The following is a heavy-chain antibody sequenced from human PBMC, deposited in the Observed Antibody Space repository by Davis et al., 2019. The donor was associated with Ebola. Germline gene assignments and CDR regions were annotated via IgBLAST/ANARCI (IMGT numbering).Heavy chain of an antibody. D-gene: IGHD6-13*01. J-gene: IGHJ4*02. CDR1: GFTFSSYA. CDR2: IYSGGST. V-gene: IGHV3-23*03. CDR3: AKARSSWTPFDY. Sequence: GESLKISCAASGFTFSSYAMSWVRQAPGKGLEWVSVIYSGGSTYYADSVKGRFTISRDNSKNTLYLQMNSLRVDDTAVYYCAKARSSWTPFDYWGQGTLVTVSS.